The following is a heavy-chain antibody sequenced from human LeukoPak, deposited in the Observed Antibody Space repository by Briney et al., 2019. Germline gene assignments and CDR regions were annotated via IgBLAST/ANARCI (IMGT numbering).Heavy chain of an antibody. J-gene: IGHJ4*02. CDR1: GGSISSSSYY. CDR2: IYYDGST. Sequence: PSETLSLTCTVSGGSISSSSYYWGWIRQPPGKGLEWIGSIYYDGSTNYNPSLKSRVTISVDTSKNQFSLRLTSVTAADTAVYYCARVGVAGPYYFDYWGQGTLVTVSS. CDR3: ARVGVAGPYYFDY. V-gene: IGHV4-39*07. D-gene: IGHD6-19*01.